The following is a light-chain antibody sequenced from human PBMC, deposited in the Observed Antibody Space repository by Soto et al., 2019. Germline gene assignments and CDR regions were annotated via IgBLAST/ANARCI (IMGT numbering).Light chain of an antibody. CDR1: QSVSSSY. CDR3: QQYGSLPRT. Sequence: EIVLTQSPGTLSLSPGERATLSCRASQSVSSSYLAWYQQTPGQAPRLLIYGASSRATGIPDRFSGSGYGTDFTLTISRLEPEDFAVYYWQQYGSLPRTFVPGTKVEIK. J-gene: IGKJ1*01. CDR2: GAS. V-gene: IGKV3-20*01.